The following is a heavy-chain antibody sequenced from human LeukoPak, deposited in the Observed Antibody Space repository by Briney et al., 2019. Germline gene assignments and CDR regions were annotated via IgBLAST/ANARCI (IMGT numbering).Heavy chain of an antibody. CDR1: GGSFSGYY. J-gene: IGHJ4*02. CDR2: INHSGST. Sequence: SETLSLTCAVYGGSFSGYYWSWIRQPPGKGLEWIGEINHSGSTNYNPSLKSRVTISVDTSKNQFSLKLSSVTAADTAVYYCARHGWGLRYFDWLSKPFDYWGQGTLVTVSS. D-gene: IGHD3-9*01. CDR3: ARHGWGLRYFDWLSKPFDY. V-gene: IGHV4-34*01.